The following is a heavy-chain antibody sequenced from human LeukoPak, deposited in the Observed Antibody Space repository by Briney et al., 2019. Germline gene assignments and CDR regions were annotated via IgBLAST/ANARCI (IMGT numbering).Heavy chain of an antibody. J-gene: IGHJ4*02. CDR3: ARPYEDLDFDY. D-gene: IGHD5-12*01. CDR2: INPNSGGT. V-gene: IGHV1-2*02. Sequence: ASVKVSCKASGYTFTGYYMHWVRQAPGQGLEWMGWINPNSGGTKYAQQFQGRVTMTRDTSISTAYMELTRLTSDDTAVYYCARPYEDLDFDYWGQGTLVTVSS. CDR1: GYTFTGYY.